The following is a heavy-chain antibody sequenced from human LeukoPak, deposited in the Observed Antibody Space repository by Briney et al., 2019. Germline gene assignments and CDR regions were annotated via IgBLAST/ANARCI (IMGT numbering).Heavy chain of an antibody. CDR2: IYYSGST. V-gene: IGHV4-59*01. Sequence: SETLSLTCTVSGGSISSYYWSWIRQPPGKGLEWIGYIYYSGSTNYNPSLKSRVTISVDTSKNQFSLKLSSVTAADTAVYYCASSLIAAAATTPYSSGQGFDYWGQGTLVTVSS. J-gene: IGHJ4*02. CDR3: ASSLIAAAATTPYSSGQGFDY. D-gene: IGHD6-13*01. CDR1: GGSISSYY.